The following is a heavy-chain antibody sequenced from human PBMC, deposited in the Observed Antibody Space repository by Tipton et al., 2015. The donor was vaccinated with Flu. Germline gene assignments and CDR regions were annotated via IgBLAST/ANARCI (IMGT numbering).Heavy chain of an antibody. Sequence: TLSLTCTVSGGSISGYYWTWIRQPPGKGLEWIGYIYYSGSTNYNPSLKSRVTISVDTSKNQFSLKLSSVTAADTAVYYCATEYRGGGNRYYFYYWRQETLVTVSS. CDR2: IYYSGST. J-gene: IGHJ4*02. V-gene: IGHV4-59*01. CDR3: ATEYRGGGNRYYFYY. CDR1: GGSISGYY. D-gene: IGHD4-23*01.